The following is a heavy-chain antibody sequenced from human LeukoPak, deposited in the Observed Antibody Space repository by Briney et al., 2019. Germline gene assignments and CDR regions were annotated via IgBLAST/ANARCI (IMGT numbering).Heavy chain of an antibody. V-gene: IGHV1-8*01. CDR1: GYTFTSYD. CDR3: ARGEYSSPRSAFDI. J-gene: IGHJ3*02. Sequence: ASVKASCKASGYTFTSYDINWVRQATGQGLEWMGWMNPNSGNTGYAQKFQGRVTMTRSTSISTAYMELSSLRSEDTAVYSCARGEYSSPRSAFDIWGQGTMVTVSS. D-gene: IGHD6-6*01. CDR2: MNPNSGNT.